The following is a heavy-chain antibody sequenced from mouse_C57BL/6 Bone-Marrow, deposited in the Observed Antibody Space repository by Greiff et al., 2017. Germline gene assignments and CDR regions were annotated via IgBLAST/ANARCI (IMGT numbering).Heavy chain of an antibody. J-gene: IGHJ4*01. Sequence: EVQLQQSGAELVKPGASVKLSCTASGFNIKDYYMHWVKQRTEQGLEWIGRIEPEDGETKYAPKFQGKATITADTSSNTAYLQLSSLTSEDTAVYYGAGGTAVVEDAMDYWGQGTSVTVSS. CDR3: AGGTAVVEDAMDY. D-gene: IGHD1-1*01. CDR2: IEPEDGET. CDR1: GFNIKDYY. V-gene: IGHV14-2*01.